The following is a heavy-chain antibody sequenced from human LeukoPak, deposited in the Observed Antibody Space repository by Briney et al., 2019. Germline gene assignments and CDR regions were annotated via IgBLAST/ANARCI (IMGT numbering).Heavy chain of an antibody. V-gene: IGHV4-34*01. Sequence: SETLSLTCAVYGGSFSGYYWSWIRQPPGKGLEWIGEINHSGSTNYNPSLKSRVTISVDTSKNQFSLKLSSVTAADTAVYYCARACGDNDYWGQGTLVTVSS. D-gene: IGHD4-17*01. J-gene: IGHJ4*02. CDR3: ARACGDNDY. CDR2: INHSGST. CDR1: GGSFSGYY.